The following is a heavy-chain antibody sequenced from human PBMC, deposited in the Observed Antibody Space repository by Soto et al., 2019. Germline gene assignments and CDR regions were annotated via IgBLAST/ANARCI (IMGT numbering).Heavy chain of an antibody. V-gene: IGHV1-46*01. J-gene: IGHJ4*02. D-gene: IGHD5-12*01. Sequence: QVQLVQSGAEVKRPGDSVTVSCKTSGYIFTSYWIHWVRQAPGQGLEWMGLIKPSGGSTTYAQKFKGRVTMTRDTPTSTVYMELRSLKSEDTAVYYCARVEGYSADERDWGQGTLVTVSS. CDR1: GYIFTSYW. CDR2: IKPSGGST. CDR3: ARVEGYSADERD.